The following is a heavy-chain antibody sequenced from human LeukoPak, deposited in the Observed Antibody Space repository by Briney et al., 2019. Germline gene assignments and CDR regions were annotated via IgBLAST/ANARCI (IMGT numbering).Heavy chain of an antibody. CDR1: GFSFRTFG. CDR3: AKDQHYDSNSLDV. CDR2: ISYDGSNE. Sequence: GGSLRLSCAASGFSFRTFGMHWVRQAPGKGLEWVAIISYDGSNEACADSVKGRFSISRDNSKNTLYLQMNSLRPEDTAVYYCAKDQHYDSNSLDVWGPGTTVTVSS. V-gene: IGHV3-30*18. D-gene: IGHD3-22*01. J-gene: IGHJ6*02.